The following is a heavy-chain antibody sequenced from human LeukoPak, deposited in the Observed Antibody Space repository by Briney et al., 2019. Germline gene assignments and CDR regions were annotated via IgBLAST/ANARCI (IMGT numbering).Heavy chain of an antibody. Sequence: ASVKVSCKVSGYTLTELSMHWVRQAPGKGLEWMGGFDPEDGETIYAQKFQGRATMTEDTSTDTAYMELSSLRSEDTAVYYCTIRFLDPEHPYYYGMDVWGQGTTVTVSS. D-gene: IGHD3-3*01. CDR1: GYTLTELS. V-gene: IGHV1-24*01. CDR3: TIRFLDPEHPYYYGMDV. J-gene: IGHJ6*02. CDR2: FDPEDGET.